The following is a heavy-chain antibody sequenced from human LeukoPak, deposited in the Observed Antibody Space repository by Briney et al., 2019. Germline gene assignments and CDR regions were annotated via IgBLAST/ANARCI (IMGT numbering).Heavy chain of an antibody. CDR3: ARLDILTGYTFDY. J-gene: IGHJ4*02. V-gene: IGHV4-38-2*02. CDR1: GYSISSGYY. D-gene: IGHD3-9*01. CDR2: INHSGST. Sequence: SETLSLTCTVSGYSISSGYYWGWIRQPPGKGLEWIGEINHSGSTNYNPSLKSRVTISVDTSKNQFSLKLSSVTAADTAVYYCARLDILTGYTFDYWGQGTLVTVSS.